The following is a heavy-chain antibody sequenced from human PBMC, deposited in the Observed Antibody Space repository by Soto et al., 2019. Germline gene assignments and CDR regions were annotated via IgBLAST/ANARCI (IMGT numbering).Heavy chain of an antibody. CDR3: AKGGPDGFCSGGRCYSDY. CDR2: ISWNSNII. Sequence: GGSLRLSCAASGFTFDDYAMHWVRRVPGKGLEWVSSISWNSNIIGYADSVKGRFTISRDNAKNSLYLQMNSLRPEDTALYYCAKGGPDGFCSGGRCYSDYWGQGTLVTAPQ. J-gene: IGHJ4*02. D-gene: IGHD2-15*01. V-gene: IGHV3-9*01. CDR1: GFTFDDYA.